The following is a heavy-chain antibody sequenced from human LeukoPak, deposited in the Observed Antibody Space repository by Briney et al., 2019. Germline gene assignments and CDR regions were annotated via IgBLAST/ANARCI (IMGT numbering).Heavy chain of an antibody. Sequence: PGGSLRLSCAASGFTFSSYSMNWVRQAPGKGLEWVSSISSSSSYMYYADSVKGRFTISRDNAKNSLYMKVNSLRAEDTAVYYCARGGYSSSWYHDSWGQGTLVTVSS. CDR1: GFTFSSYS. CDR3: ARGGYSSSWYHDS. V-gene: IGHV3-21*01. D-gene: IGHD6-13*01. CDR2: ISSSSSYM. J-gene: IGHJ4*02.